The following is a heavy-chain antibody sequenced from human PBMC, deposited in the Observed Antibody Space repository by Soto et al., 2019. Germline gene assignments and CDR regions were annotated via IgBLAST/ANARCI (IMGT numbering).Heavy chain of an antibody. CDR1: GCTFSSYA. V-gene: IGHV1-69*13. D-gene: IGHD2-2*01. CDR2: IIPIFGTA. Sequence: GASVKVSCKSSGCTFSSYAISWVRQAPEQGPEWMGGIIPIFGTANYAQKFQGRVTITADESTSTAYMELSSLRSEDTAVYYCARDRDVVVPAAMSGLDGRRNYYYYYGMDVWGQGTTVTVSS. CDR3: ARDRDVVVPAAMSGLDGRRNYYYYYGMDV. J-gene: IGHJ6*02.